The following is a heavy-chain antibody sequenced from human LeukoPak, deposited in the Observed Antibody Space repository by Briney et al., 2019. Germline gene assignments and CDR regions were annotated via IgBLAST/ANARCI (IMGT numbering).Heavy chain of an antibody. Sequence: GASVKVSCKASGYTFTSYDINWVRQAPGQGLEWMGWINTNTGNPTYAQGFTGRFVFSLDTSVSTAYLQISSLKAEDTAVYYCARDLYFWSGYGVYYYYMDVWGKGTTVTVSS. CDR2: INTNTGNP. CDR1: GYTFTSYD. V-gene: IGHV7-4-1*02. J-gene: IGHJ6*03. CDR3: ARDLYFWSGYGVYYYYMDV. D-gene: IGHD3-3*01.